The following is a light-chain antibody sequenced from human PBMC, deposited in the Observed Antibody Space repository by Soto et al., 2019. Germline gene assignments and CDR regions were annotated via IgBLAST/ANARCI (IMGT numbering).Light chain of an antibody. CDR3: SSYTSSSTYV. CDR2: DVT. CDR1: RSDVGGYNY. Sequence: QSALTQPASVSGSPGQSITISCXGTRSDVGGYNYVYWHQQHPGKAPKLMIYDVTNRPSGVSDRFSGSKSGNTASLTISGLQAEDEADYYCSSYTSSSTYVFGAGTKVTVL. J-gene: IGLJ1*01. V-gene: IGLV2-14*01.